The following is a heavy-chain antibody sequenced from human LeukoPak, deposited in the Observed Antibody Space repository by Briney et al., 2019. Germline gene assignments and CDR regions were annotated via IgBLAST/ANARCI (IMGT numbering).Heavy chain of an antibody. V-gene: IGHV3-7*01. D-gene: IGHD4-17*01. CDR1: GFTFSSYW. CDR2: IKQDGSDK. J-gene: IGHJ6*03. Sequence: HPGGSLRLSCAVSGFTFSSYWMSWVRQAPGKGLEWVANIKQDGSDKYYVDSVKGRFTISRDNAKNSLYLQMNSLRVEDTAVYYCASGGGYGDYNGRVGYMDVWGKGTTVTVSS. CDR3: ASGGGYGDYNGRVGYMDV.